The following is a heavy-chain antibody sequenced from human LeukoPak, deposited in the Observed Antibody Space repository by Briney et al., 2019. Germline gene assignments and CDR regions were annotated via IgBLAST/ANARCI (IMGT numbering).Heavy chain of an antibody. CDR3: AREYCSSTSCYNWFDP. Sequence: SETLSLTCTVSGGSISSGDYYWSWFPQPPGKGLEWIGYIYYSGSTYYNPSLKSRVTISVDTSKNQFSLKLSSVTAADTAVYYCAREYCSSTSCYNWFDPWGQGTLVTVSS. D-gene: IGHD2-2*01. CDR1: GGSISSGDYY. J-gene: IGHJ5*02. CDR2: IYYSGST. V-gene: IGHV4-30-4*02.